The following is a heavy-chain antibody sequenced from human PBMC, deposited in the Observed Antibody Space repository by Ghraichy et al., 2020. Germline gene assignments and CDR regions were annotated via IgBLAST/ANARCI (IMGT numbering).Heavy chain of an antibody. CDR2: ISGSGGST. Sequence: GGSLRLSCAASGFTFSSYAMSWVRQAPGKGLEWVSAISGSGGSTYYADSVKGRFTISRDKSKNTLYLQMNSLRAEDTAVYYCAKDLPLITMVRGVIGDWGQGTLVTVSS. V-gene: IGHV3-23*01. CDR3: AKDLPLITMVRGVIGD. CDR1: GFTFSSYA. J-gene: IGHJ4*02. D-gene: IGHD3-10*01.